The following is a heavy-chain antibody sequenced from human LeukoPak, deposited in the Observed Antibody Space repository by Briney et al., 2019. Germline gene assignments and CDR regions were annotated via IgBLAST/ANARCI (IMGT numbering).Heavy chain of an antibody. Sequence: SVKVSCKASGDTFSSYAISWVRQAPGQGLEWMGGIIPIFGTANYAQKFQGRVTITADKSTSTAYMELSSLRSEDTAVYYCARDQGYGGIDYWGQGTLVTVSS. V-gene: IGHV1-69*06. D-gene: IGHD5-12*01. CDR2: IIPIFGTA. CDR1: GDTFSSYA. CDR3: ARDQGYGGIDY. J-gene: IGHJ4*02.